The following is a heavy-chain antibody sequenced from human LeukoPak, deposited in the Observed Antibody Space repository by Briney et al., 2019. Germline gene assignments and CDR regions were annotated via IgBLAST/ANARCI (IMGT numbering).Heavy chain of an antibody. D-gene: IGHD6-19*01. Sequence: SVKVSCKASGGTFSNYAVSWVRQAPGQGFEWMGGFIPIFGPGNYAQKFQGRVTITADESTSTAYMELSSLRSEDTAVYYCARAGEVYNSGSYLEYWGQGTLVTVSS. CDR1: GGTFSNYA. V-gene: IGHV1-69*13. J-gene: IGHJ4*02. CDR2: FIPIFGPG. CDR3: ARAGEVYNSGSYLEY.